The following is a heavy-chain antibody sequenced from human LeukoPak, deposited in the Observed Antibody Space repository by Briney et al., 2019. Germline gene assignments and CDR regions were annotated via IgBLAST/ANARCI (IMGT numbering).Heavy chain of an antibody. CDR3: AREQQLVPIFDY. Sequence: ASVKVSCKASGVTFSSYAISWVRQAPGQGLEWMGGIIPIFGTANYAQKFQGRVTITTDESTSTAYMELSSLRSEDTAVYYCAREQQLVPIFDYWGQGTLVTVSS. D-gene: IGHD6-13*01. CDR2: IIPIFGTA. CDR1: GVTFSSYA. V-gene: IGHV1-69*05. J-gene: IGHJ4*02.